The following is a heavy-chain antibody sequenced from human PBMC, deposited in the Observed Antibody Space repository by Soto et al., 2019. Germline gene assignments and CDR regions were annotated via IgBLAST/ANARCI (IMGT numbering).Heavy chain of an antibody. V-gene: IGHV3-15*01. Sequence: PGGSLRLSCAASGFTFSNAWMSWVRQAPGKGLEWVGRIKTKTDGGTTDYAAPVKGRFTISRDDSKNTLYLQMNSLKTEGTAVYYCTTGVTSRGMDVWGQGTTVTVSS. D-gene: IGHD2-21*02. CDR1: GFTFSNAW. J-gene: IGHJ6*02. CDR2: IKTKTDGGTT. CDR3: TTGVTSRGMDV.